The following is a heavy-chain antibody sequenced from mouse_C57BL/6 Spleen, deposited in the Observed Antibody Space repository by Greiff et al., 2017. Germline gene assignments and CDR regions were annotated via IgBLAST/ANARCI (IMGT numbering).Heavy chain of an antibody. V-gene: IGHV1-82*01. J-gene: IGHJ4*01. CDR3: ARWWLLLMDY. CDR2: IYPGDGDT. D-gene: IGHD2-3*01. Sequence: VKLVESGPELVKPGASVKISCKASGYAFSSSWMNWVKQRPGKGLEWIGRIYPGDGDTNYNGKFKGKATLTADKSSSTAYMQLSSLTSEDSAVYFCARWWLLLMDYWGQGTSVTVSS. CDR1: GYAFSSSW.